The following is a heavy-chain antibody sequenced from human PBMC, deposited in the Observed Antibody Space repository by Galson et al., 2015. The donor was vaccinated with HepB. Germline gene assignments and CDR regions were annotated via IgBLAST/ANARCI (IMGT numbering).Heavy chain of an antibody. J-gene: IGHJ4*02. CDR2: ISSSSSYT. Sequence: SLRLSCAASGFTFSDYYMSWIRQAPGKGLEWVSYISSSSSYTNYADSVKGRFTISRDNAKNSLYLQMNSLRAEDTAVYYCARDTRIQQHKIIDYWGQGTLVTVSS. V-gene: IGHV3-11*06. D-gene: IGHD5-18*01. CDR1: GFTFSDYY. CDR3: ARDTRIQQHKIIDY.